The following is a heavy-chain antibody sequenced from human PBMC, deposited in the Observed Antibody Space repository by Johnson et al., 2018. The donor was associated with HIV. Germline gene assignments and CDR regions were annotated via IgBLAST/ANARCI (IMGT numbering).Heavy chain of an antibody. CDR1: GFTFTNFW. J-gene: IGHJ3*02. D-gene: IGHD6-13*01. Sequence: EVQLLESGGGLVQPGGSLRLSCAASGFTFTNFWMSWVRQAPGKGLEWVADIKQDGSEKYYLDPVKGRFTISRDNARKSLYLQMNSLRAGDTAVYYCAAGGVPALDIWGQGTMVTVSS. V-gene: IGHV3-7*02. CDR2: IKQDGSEK. CDR3: AAGGVPALDI.